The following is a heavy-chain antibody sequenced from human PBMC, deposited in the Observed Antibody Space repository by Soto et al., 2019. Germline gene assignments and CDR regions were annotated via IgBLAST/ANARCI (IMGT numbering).Heavy chain of an antibody. CDR3: ASGLLYATTYCDY. CDR1: GDTFTTNS. D-gene: IGHD2-8*01. J-gene: IGHJ4*02. CDR2: IIPVVGTT. Sequence: QVQLVQSGAEVQKPGSSVKVSCKASGDTFTTNSLNWVRQAPGQGLEWMGGIIPVVGTTKYAQKYQDRVTITGDKSTNTAYMELSSLRSDDTAVYYCASGLLYATTYCDYWGQGTPVTVSS. V-gene: IGHV1-69*06.